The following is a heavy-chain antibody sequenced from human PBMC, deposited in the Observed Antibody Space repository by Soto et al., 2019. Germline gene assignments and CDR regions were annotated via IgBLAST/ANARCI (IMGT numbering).Heavy chain of an antibody. Sequence: GSLRLSCAASGFTFSSYAMHWVRQAPGKGLEWVAVISYDGSNKYYADSVKGRFTISRDNSKNTLYLQMNSLRAEDTAMYYCARHYRVVVVAADGLFDYWGQGTLVTVSS. CDR3: ARHYRVVVVAADGLFDY. J-gene: IGHJ4*02. V-gene: IGHV3-30-3*01. CDR2: ISYDGSNK. D-gene: IGHD2-15*01. CDR1: GFTFSSYA.